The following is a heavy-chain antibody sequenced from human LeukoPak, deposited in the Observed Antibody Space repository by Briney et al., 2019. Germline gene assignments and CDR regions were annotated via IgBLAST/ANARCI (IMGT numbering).Heavy chain of an antibody. CDR3: ARIVPYNYGYIDY. CDR1: GGSISSHY. CDR2: IYYSGNT. J-gene: IGHJ4*02. Sequence: SETLSLTCTVSGGSISSHYWSWIRQPPGKGLEWTGYIYYSGNTNYNPSLKSRVTISLDTSKNQFSLKLRSVTAADTAVYYCARIVPYNYGYIDYWGQGTLVTVSS. D-gene: IGHD5-18*01. V-gene: IGHV4-59*11.